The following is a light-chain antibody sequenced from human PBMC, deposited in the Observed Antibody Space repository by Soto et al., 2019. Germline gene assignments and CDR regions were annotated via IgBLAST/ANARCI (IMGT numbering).Light chain of an antibody. Sequence: SALTQPPSASGSPGQSVTISCTCTSSDVGGYNYVSRYQQHPGKAPKLMIYEVSKRPSGVPDRFSGSKSGNTASLTVSGLQAEDEADYYCSSYAGSNNLVFGTGTKVTVL. CDR3: SSYAGSNNLV. CDR1: SSDVGGYNY. J-gene: IGLJ1*01. CDR2: EVS. V-gene: IGLV2-8*01.